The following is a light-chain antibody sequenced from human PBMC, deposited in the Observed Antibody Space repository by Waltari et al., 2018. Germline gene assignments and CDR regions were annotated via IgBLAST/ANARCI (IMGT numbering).Light chain of an antibody. CDR1: QSVSSSY. J-gene: IGKJ1*01. CDR3: QQYGRSPWT. CDR2: GAS. V-gene: IGKV3-20*01. Sequence: EIVLTQSPGTLSLSPGERATLSCRASQSVSSSYLAWYQQKPGQAPRLLIHGASSRATGIPDRFSGSGSGTDFTLTISRLGPEDFAVYYCQQYGRSPWTFGQGTKVEIK.